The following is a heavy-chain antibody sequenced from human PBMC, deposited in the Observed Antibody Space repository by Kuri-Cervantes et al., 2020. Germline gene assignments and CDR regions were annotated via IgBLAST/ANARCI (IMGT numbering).Heavy chain of an antibody. CDR3: ARQGSITVAEGEGDAFDI. CDR2: IFYVGST. Sequence: SETLSLTCSVSGDSIRSYYWSWIRQPPGKELEYIGYIFYVGSTNYNPSLKSRVTISADASNNQFSLKLTSVTAADTAVYYCARQGSITVAEGEGDAFDIWGQGTMVTVSS. V-gene: IGHV4-59*01. D-gene: IGHD6-19*01. J-gene: IGHJ3*02. CDR1: GDSIRSYY.